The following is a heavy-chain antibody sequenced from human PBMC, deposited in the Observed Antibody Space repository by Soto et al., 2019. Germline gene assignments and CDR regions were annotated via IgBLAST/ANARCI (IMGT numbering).Heavy chain of an antibody. V-gene: IGHV4-59*08. CDR1: GGSISSYY. CDR3: ARRTLYCSGGSCYSENYYYYMDV. CDR2: IYYSGST. J-gene: IGHJ6*03. D-gene: IGHD2-15*01. Sequence: SETLSLTCTVSGGSISSYYWSWIQQPPGKGLEWIGYIYYSGSTNYNPSLKSRVTISVDTSKNQFSLKLSSVTAADTAVYYCARRTLYCSGGSCYSENYYYYMDVWGKGTTVTVSS.